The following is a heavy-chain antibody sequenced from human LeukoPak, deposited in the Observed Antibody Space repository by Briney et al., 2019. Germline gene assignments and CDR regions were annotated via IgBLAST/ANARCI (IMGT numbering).Heavy chain of an antibody. CDR1: GVSISTYS. CDR2: ISYSGST. J-gene: IGHJ2*01. CDR3: ATDGNFDL. V-gene: IGHV4-59*01. D-gene: IGHD1-26*01. Sequence: RTSETLSLTCTVSGVSISTYSWSWIRQPPGKGLEWIGYISYSGSTSYNPSLRSRVTISVDTSKNQFSLKLSSVTAADTAVYCCATDGNFDLWGRGTLVTVSS.